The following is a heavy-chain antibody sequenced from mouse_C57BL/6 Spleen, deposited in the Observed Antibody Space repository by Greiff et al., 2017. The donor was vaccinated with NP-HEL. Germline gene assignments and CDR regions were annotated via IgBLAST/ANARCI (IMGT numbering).Heavy chain of an antibody. Sequence: VQLQQSGAELVKPGASVKISCKASGYTFTDYYINWVKQRPGKGLEWIGRIYPGDGDTNYNGKFKGKATLTADKSSSTAYMQLSSLTSEDSAVYFCARSGELGRGYWGQGTTLTVSS. V-gene: IGHV1-82*01. CDR2: IYPGDGDT. CDR1: GYTFTDYY. D-gene: IGHD4-1*01. J-gene: IGHJ2*01. CDR3: ARSGELGRGY.